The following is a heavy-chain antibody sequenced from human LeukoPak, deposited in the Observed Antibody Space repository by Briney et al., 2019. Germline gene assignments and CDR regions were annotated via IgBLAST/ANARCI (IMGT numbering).Heavy chain of an antibody. J-gene: IGHJ4*02. V-gene: IGHV3-53*01. Sequence: GGSLRLSCAASGFTFSSYAMSWVRQAPGKGLEWVSVIYSGGSTYYADSVKGRFTISRDNSKNTLYLQMNSLRAEDTAVYYCASSYGSGSYFLDYWGQGTLVTVSS. CDR2: IYSGGST. CDR1: GFTFSSYA. D-gene: IGHD3-10*01. CDR3: ASSYGSGSYFLDY.